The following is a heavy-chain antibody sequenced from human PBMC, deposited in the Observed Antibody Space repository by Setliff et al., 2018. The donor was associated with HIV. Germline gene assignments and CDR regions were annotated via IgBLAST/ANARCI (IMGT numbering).Heavy chain of an antibody. V-gene: IGHV4-39*07. CDR3: ARNQRYSSGWKRGPVRFDP. J-gene: IGHJ5*02. CDR2: IYYSGST. Sequence: TSETLSLTCTVYGASISNSNSYWAWIRQPPGKGLEWIGTIYYSGSTHYNPSLKSRLTISVDMSKNQFSLKLSSVTAADTAVYYCARNQRYSSGWKRGPVRFDPWGQGTLVTVSS. D-gene: IGHD6-19*01. CDR1: GASISNSNSY.